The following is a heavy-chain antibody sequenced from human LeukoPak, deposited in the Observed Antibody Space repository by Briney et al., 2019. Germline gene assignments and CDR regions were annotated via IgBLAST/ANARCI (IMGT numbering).Heavy chain of an antibody. Sequence: SATLSLTCFVAGYSINSGYSWGWIRQPPGKGLEWIGSIYHSGSTYYNQSLRSRLTMSEDTSKNQFSLKMSSVTAADTAVYYCAREERIYMFRGGRFDTWGQGTMVTVSA. V-gene: IGHV4-38-2*02. CDR2: IYHSGST. D-gene: IGHD3-10*01. CDR1: GYSINSGYS. J-gene: IGHJ5*02. CDR3: AREERIYMFRGGRFDT.